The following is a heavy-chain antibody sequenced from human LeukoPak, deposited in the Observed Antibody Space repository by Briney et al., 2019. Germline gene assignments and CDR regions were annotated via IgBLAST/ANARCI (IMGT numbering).Heavy chain of an antibody. Sequence: SETLSLTCTVSSGSISTSNYYWGWVRPPPGKALEWIGNIFYSGSTYYSPSLKSRVTISVATYKNQFSLKLSSVTAADTAVYYCASLTTAEAFDIWGQGTMVTVSS. CDR2: IFYSGST. CDR1: SGSISTSNYY. D-gene: IGHD3-22*01. V-gene: IGHV4-39*07. J-gene: IGHJ3*02. CDR3: ASLTTAEAFDI.